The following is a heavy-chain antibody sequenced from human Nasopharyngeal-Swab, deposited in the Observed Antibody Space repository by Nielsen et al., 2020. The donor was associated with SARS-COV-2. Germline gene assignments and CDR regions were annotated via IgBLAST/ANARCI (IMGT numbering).Heavy chain of an antibody. CDR1: GYTFTYRY. D-gene: IGHD4-11*01. CDR3: ARDYSNYGMDV. Sequence: ASVKVSCKASGYTFTYRYLHWVRQAPGQGLEWMGIINPSGGSTSYAQKFQGRVTMTRDTSTSTVYMELSSLRSEDTAVYYCARDYSNYGMDVWGQGTTVTVSS. J-gene: IGHJ6*02. V-gene: IGHV1-46*01. CDR2: INPSGGST.